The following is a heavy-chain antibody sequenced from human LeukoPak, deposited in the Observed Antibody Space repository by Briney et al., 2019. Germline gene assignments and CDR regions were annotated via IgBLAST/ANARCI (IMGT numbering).Heavy chain of an antibody. V-gene: IGHV3-30-3*01. CDR1: GFTFSSYA. D-gene: IGHD1-26*01. CDR3: ARSGYSGRYPAYFDY. CDR2: ISYDGSSE. J-gene: IGHJ4*02. Sequence: GGSLRLSCAASGFTFSSYAMHCVRQAPGKGLEWVALISYDGSSEYYADSVRGRFTISRDNSKNTLYLQMNSLRAEDTAVYYCARSGYSGRYPAYFDYWGQGTLVTVSS.